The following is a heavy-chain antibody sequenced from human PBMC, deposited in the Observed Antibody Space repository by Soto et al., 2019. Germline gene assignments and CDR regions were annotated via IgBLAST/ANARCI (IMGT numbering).Heavy chain of an antibody. CDR2: ISGSGGST. CDR1: GFTFSSYA. J-gene: IGHJ4*02. Sequence: EVQLLESGGGLVQPGGSLRLSCAASGFTFSSYAMSWVRQAPGKGLEWVSAISGSGGSTYYADSVKGLFTISRDNSKNTLYLQMNSLRAEDTAVYYCAKTGTTYHGAKYYFDYWGQGTLVTVSS. D-gene: IGHD1-1*01. V-gene: IGHV3-23*01. CDR3: AKTGTTYHGAKYYFDY.